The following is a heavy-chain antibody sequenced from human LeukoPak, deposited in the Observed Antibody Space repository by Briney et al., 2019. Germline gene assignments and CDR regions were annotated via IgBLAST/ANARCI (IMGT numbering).Heavy chain of an antibody. V-gene: IGHV4-59*08. CDR2: IYYSGST. Sequence: ETLSLTCTVSGGSISSYYWSWIRQPPGKGLEWIGYIYYSGSTNYNPSLKSRVTISVDTSKTQFSLKLSSVTAADTAVYYCARSRGYSYGTTFLDYWGQGTLVTVSS. CDR3: ARSRGYSYGTTFLDY. D-gene: IGHD5-18*01. J-gene: IGHJ4*02. CDR1: GGSISSYY.